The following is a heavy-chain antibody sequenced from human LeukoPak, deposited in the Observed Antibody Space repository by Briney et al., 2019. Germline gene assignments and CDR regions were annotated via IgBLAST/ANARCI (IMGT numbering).Heavy chain of an antibody. Sequence: GGSLRLSCAASGFTFSGYPIHWVRQAPGKGLEWVAVISYDGSNKYYADSVKGRFTISRDNSKNMLYLQMNSLRAEDTAVYYCARDLLDTYYYGSGSYEGPDYWGQGTLVTVSS. D-gene: IGHD3-10*01. CDR2: ISYDGSNK. CDR3: ARDLLDTYYYGSGSYEGPDY. CDR1: GFTFSGYP. V-gene: IGHV3-30-3*01. J-gene: IGHJ4*02.